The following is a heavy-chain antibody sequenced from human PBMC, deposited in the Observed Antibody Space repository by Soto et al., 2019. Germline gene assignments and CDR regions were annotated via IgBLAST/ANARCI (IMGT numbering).Heavy chain of an antibody. D-gene: IGHD5-12*01. CDR1: GFAFSSYG. CDR2: IWYDGSNK. Sequence: SGGSLRLSCAASGFAFSSYGMHWVRQAPGKGLEWVAVIWYDGSNKYYADSVKGRFTISRDNSKNTLYLQMNSLRAEDTAVYYCARDGTFYSGYDLVAFDYWGQGTLVTVSS. J-gene: IGHJ4*02. V-gene: IGHV3-33*01. CDR3: ARDGTFYSGYDLVAFDY.